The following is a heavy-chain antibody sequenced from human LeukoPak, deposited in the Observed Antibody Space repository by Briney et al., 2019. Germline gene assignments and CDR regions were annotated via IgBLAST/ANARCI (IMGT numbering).Heavy chain of an antibody. CDR3: ARVPLPAAIFDWFDP. D-gene: IGHD2-2*01. Sequence: SETLSLTCTVSGGSTSSGDYYWSWIRQPPGKGLEWIGYIYYSRSTYYNPFIKSRVTISVATSKNQFSLKLSSVTAADTAVYYCARVPLPAAIFDWFDPWGQGTLVTVSS. J-gene: IGHJ5*02. CDR2: IYYSRST. V-gene: IGHV4-30-4*08. CDR1: GGSTSSGDYY.